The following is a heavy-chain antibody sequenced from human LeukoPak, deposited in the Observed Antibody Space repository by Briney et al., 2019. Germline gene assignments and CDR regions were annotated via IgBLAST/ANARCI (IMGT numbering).Heavy chain of an antibody. Sequence: SETLSLTCTVSGGSISSYYWSWIRQLPGKGLEWIGYIYYSGSTNYNPSLKSRVTISVDTSKNQFSLKLSSVTAADTAVYYCAREGRMVVTNVDAFDIWGQGTMVTVSS. CDR2: IYYSGST. CDR1: GGSISSYY. V-gene: IGHV4-59*13. J-gene: IGHJ3*02. CDR3: AREGRMVVTNVDAFDI. D-gene: IGHD2-21*02.